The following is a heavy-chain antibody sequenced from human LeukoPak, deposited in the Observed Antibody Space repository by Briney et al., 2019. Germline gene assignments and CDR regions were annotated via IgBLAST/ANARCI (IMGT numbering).Heavy chain of an antibody. J-gene: IGHJ4*02. CDR2: IRPDGNFQ. Sequence: GESLRLSCATSGFSFSSYWMNWVRQGPGKGLEWVANIRPDGNFQDYVDSVKGRFSISRDNAKNTLYLQMNSLRAEDTGVYYCARGVGATPAHYDYWGQGTRVTVSS. D-gene: IGHD2-15*01. V-gene: IGHV3-7*01. CDR1: GFSFSSYW. CDR3: ARGVGATPAHYDY.